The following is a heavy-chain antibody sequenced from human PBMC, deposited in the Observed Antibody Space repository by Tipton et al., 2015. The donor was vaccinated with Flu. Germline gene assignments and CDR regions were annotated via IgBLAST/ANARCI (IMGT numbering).Heavy chain of an antibody. CDR2: INHSGST. D-gene: IGHD2-15*01. CDR3: ARGLGVVVAVAFDI. Sequence: LVQPSETLSLTCAVYGGSFGGYYWSWIRQPPGKGLEWIGEINHSGSTNYNPSLKSRVTISVDTSKNQFSLKLSSVTAADTAVYYCARGLGVVVAVAFDIWGQGTMVTVSS. CDR1: GGSFGGYY. J-gene: IGHJ3*02. V-gene: IGHV4-34*01.